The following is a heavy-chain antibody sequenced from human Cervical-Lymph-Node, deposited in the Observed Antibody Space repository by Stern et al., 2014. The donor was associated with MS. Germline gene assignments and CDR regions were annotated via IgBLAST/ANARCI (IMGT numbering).Heavy chain of an antibody. V-gene: IGHV4-4*02. CDR3: ARGSSGGSGYGMDV. CDR2: VFDSGST. Sequence: QVQLVQSGPGLVKPSGTLSLTCAVSGDSVRRRNWWRWVRQSPGRGVRWVGKVFDSGSTHYTPSLKSRAIISKDRSKPHLPLNLTSVTAADTAVYYCARGSSGGSGYGMDVWGQGTTIIVSS. J-gene: IGHJ6*02. CDR1: GDSVRRRNW. D-gene: IGHD2-15*01.